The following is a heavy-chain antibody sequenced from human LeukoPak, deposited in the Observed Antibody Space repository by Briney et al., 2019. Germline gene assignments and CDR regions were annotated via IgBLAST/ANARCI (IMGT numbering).Heavy chain of an antibody. J-gene: IGHJ6*03. D-gene: IGHD3-3*01. CDR1: GGAFSGYC. CDR3: ARRQNSVTIFGMIRVGYYYMDV. CDR2: INHSGST. Sequence: SETLSLTCAVYGGAFSGYCWSWIRQPPGKGLEWIGEINHSGSTNYNPSLKSRVTISVDTSKNQFSLKLSSVTAADTAVYYCARRQNSVTIFGMIRVGYYYMDVWGKGTTVTVSS. V-gene: IGHV4-34*01.